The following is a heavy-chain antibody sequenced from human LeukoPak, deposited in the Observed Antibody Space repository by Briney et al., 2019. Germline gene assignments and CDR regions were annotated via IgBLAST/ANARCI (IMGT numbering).Heavy chain of an antibody. CDR2: INHSGST. CDR3: ARVVDHDYGDYYLDY. Sequence: SETLSLTCAVYGGSFSGYYWSWIRQPPGEGLEWIGEINHSGSTNYNPSLKSRVTISVDTSKNQFSLKLSSVTAADTAVYYCARVVDHDYGDYYLDYWGQGTLVTVSS. V-gene: IGHV4-34*01. J-gene: IGHJ4*02. D-gene: IGHD4-17*01. CDR1: GGSFSGYY.